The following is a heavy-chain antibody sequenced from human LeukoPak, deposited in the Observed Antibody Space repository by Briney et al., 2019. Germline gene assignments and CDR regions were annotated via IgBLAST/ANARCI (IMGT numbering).Heavy chain of an antibody. CDR3: ARVGPILAAAGIGAFDI. D-gene: IGHD6-13*01. CDR1: GFTFSSYW. CDR2: INHSGST. Sequence: GSLRLSCAASGFTFSSYWMSWVRQPPGKGLEWIGEINHSGSTNYNPSLKSRVTISVDTSKNQFSLKLSSVTAADTAVYYCARVGPILAAAGIGAFDIWGQGTMVTVSS. V-gene: IGHV4-34*01. J-gene: IGHJ3*02.